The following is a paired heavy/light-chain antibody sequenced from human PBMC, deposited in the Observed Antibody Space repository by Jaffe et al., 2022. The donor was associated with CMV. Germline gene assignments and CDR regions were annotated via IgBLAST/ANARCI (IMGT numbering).Heavy chain of an antibody. J-gene: IGHJ3*02. V-gene: IGHV3-48*03. Sequence: EVQLVESGGGLVQPGGSLRLSCAASGFTFRSYEMNWVRQAPGKGLEWVSYISNTGSTMSYADSVKGRFTISRDNAKNSLYLQIDSLRAEDTAIYYCARDGSPPHDNNGLHAFDIWGQGTVVTVSS. D-gene: IGHD3-22*01. CDR2: ISNTGSTM. CDR1: GFTFRSYE. CDR3: ARDGSPPHDNNGLHAFDI.
Light chain of an antibody. Sequence: DIQMTQSPSSVSASVGDRVTITCRASQGISRNLVWYQQKPGKAPKLLIYAASSLQSGVPSRFSGSGSGTEFTLTISSLQAEDFATYYCQQVNGFPYTFGQGTKLEIK. CDR3: QQVNGFPYT. V-gene: IGKV1D-12*01. CDR2: AAS. CDR1: QGISRN. J-gene: IGKJ2*01.